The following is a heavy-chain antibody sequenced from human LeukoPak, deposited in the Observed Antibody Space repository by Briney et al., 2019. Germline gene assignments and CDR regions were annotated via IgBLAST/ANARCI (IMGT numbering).Heavy chain of an antibody. CDR3: ARRIGYGNYVSNWFDP. CDR2: INPSGGST. Sequence: GASVKLSCKASGYTFTSYYMHWVRQAPGQGLEWMGIINPSGGSTGYAQKFQGRVTMTRDTSTSTVYMELSSLRSEDTAVYYCARRIGYGNYVSNWFDPWGQGTLVTVSS. CDR1: GYTFTSYY. D-gene: IGHD4-11*01. V-gene: IGHV1-46*01. J-gene: IGHJ5*02.